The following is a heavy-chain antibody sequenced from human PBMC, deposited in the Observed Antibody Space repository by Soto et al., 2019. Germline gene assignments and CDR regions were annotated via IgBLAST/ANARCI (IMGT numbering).Heavy chain of an antibody. CDR2: IKSKTDGGTT. V-gene: IGHV3-15*01. CDR3: TTAFSVLRFLDWSFGGENY. J-gene: IGHJ4*02. D-gene: IGHD3-3*01. Sequence: PGGSLRLSWSASGFTFSNTWMSWLRHAPGKGLEWVGRIKSKTDGGTTDYAAPVKGRFTISRDDSKNTRYLQMNSLKTEDTAVYYCTTAFSVLRFLDWSFGGENYWGQVNLVTVSS. CDR1: GFTFSNTW.